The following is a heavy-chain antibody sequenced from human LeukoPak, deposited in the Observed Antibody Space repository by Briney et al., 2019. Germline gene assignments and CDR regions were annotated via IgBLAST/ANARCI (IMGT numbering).Heavy chain of an antibody. CDR1: GFIFSSFS. J-gene: IGHJ4*02. V-gene: IGHV3-48*02. CDR2: ISSTGITT. CDR3: ARDLISGDYTFDY. Sequence: GGSLRLSCAASGFIFSSFSMNWVRQAPGKGLEWVSYISSTGITTYYADSVKGRFTVSRDNAKDSLYLQLNSLRDEDTAVYYCARDLISGDYTFDYWGQGALVTVSS. D-gene: IGHD4-11*01.